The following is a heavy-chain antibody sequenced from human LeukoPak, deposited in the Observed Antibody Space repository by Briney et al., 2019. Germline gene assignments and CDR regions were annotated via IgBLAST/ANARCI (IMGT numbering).Heavy chain of an antibody. CDR3: ARDAVYSSSWQYY. V-gene: IGHV3-33*01. CDR2: IWYDGSNK. Sequence: TGGSLRLSCAASGFTLSSYGMHWVRHAPGKGLEWVAVIWYDGSNKYYADSVKGRFTISRDNSKNTLYLQMNSLRAEDTAVYYCARDAVYSSSWQYYWGQGTLVTVSS. D-gene: IGHD6-13*01. J-gene: IGHJ4*02. CDR1: GFTLSSYG.